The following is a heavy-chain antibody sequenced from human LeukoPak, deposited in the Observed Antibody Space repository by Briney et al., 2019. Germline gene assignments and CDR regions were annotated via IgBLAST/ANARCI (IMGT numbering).Heavy chain of an antibody. V-gene: IGHV3-74*01. J-gene: IGHJ5*02. Sequence: GGSLRLSCAASGFTFSTYWMHWVRQAPGKGLVWVSHINSDGSRTTYADSVKGRFTISRDNAKNTLCLQMNSLSAEDTAVYYCARDILGATNFFDPWGQGTLVTLSS. CDR1: GFTFSTYW. D-gene: IGHD1-26*01. CDR2: INSDGSRT. CDR3: ARDILGATNFFDP.